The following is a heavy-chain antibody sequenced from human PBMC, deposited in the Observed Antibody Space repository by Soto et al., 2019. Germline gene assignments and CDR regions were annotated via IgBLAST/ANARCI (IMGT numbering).Heavy chain of an antibody. Sequence: PGGSLRLSCAASGFTFSDYGMHWVRQAPGKGLEWVAVISYDGTNKYYADSVKGRFTISRDNSENTLYLQMNSLRPEDTAVYYCAKSDIVGASRCSFDYWGHGTLVTVSS. V-gene: IGHV3-30*18. CDR3: AKSDIVGASRCSFDY. CDR2: ISYDGTNK. J-gene: IGHJ4*01. D-gene: IGHD1-26*01. CDR1: GFTFSDYG.